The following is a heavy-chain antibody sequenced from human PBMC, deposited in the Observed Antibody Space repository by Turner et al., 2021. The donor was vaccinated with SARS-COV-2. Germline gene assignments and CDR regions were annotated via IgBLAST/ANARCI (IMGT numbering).Heavy chain of an antibody. CDR1: GGSIRTTNHD. CDR2: ISYTGET. Sequence: QLQLQESGPGLVKPSETLSLTCAVPGGSIRTTNHDWGWIRQAPGKGLEWIGSISYTGETLYTPSLKSRVTLSMDTSKNHFSLKVTSVTAADTAVYYCARQGGVDYWGQGTLVTVSS. CDR3: ARQGGVDY. V-gene: IGHV4-39*01. J-gene: IGHJ4*02.